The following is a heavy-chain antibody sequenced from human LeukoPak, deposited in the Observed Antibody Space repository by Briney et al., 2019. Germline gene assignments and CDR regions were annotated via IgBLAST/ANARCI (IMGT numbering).Heavy chain of an antibody. D-gene: IGHD1-14*01. J-gene: IGHJ5*02. V-gene: IGHV3-30*02. Sequence: GGSLRLSCAASGFTFSSYGMHWVRQAPGKGLEWVAFIRYDGSNKYYADSVKGRFTISRDNSKNTLYLLMNSLRAEDTAVYYCAKDTTPPKAGFDPWGQGTLVTVSS. CDR2: IRYDGSNK. CDR3: AKDTTPPKAGFDP. CDR1: GFTFSSYG.